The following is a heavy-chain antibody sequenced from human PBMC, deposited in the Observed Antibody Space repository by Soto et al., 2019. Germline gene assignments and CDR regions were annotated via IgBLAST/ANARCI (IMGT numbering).Heavy chain of an antibody. CDR3: ARGGGSPDY. CDR2: IYNSGST. V-gene: IGHV4-59*11. Sequence: SETPALTCAVSGGSISSHYWSWIRQPPGMGLEYIGYIYNSGSTNYNPSLKSRVTISVDTSKNQFSLKLSSVTAADTAVYFCARGGGSPDYWGQGTLVTVSS. D-gene: IGHD2-15*01. J-gene: IGHJ4*02. CDR1: GGSISSHY.